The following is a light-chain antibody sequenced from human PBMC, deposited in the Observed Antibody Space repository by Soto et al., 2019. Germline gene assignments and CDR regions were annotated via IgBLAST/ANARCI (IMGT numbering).Light chain of an antibody. CDR2: DNN. Sequence: QSVLTQPPSVSAAPGQKVTISCSGSSSNVGRNFVSWYQHLPGTAPKFLIYDNNKRPSGIPDRFSGSKSGTSATLGITGLQTGDEADYYCAVWDSSLSAVLFGGGTKLTVL. J-gene: IGLJ2*01. CDR1: SSNVGRNF. V-gene: IGLV1-51*01. CDR3: AVWDSSLSAVL.